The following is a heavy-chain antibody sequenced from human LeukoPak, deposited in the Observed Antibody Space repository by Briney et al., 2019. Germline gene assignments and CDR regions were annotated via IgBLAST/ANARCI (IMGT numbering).Heavy chain of an antibody. D-gene: IGHD4-23*01. CDR2: INSDGSST. CDR1: GFTFSSYW. J-gene: IGHJ5*02. Sequence: GGSLRLSCTASGFTFSSYWMHWVRQAPGKGLVWVSRINSDGSSTSYADSVKGRFTISRDNAKNTLYLQMNSLRAEDTAVYSCYGGSGSDENWFDPWGQGTLVTVSS. CDR3: YGGSGSDENWFDP. V-gene: IGHV3-74*01.